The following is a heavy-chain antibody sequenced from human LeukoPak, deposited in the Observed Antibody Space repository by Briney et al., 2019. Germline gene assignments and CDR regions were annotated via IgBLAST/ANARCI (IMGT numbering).Heavy chain of an antibody. CDR1: GYTFTGYY. CDR3: ARAIVVAPTGAFDI. D-gene: IGHD3-22*01. CDR2: INPNSGGT. J-gene: IGHJ3*02. V-gene: IGHV1-2*02. Sequence: ATVKVSCKASGYTFTGYYMHWVRQAPGQGLEWMGWINPNSGGTNYAQKFQGRVTMTRDTSISTAYMELSRLRSDDAAVYYCARAIVVAPTGAFDIWGQGTMVTVSS.